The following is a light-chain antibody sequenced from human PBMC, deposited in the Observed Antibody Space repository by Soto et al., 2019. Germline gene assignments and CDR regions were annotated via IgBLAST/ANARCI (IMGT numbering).Light chain of an antibody. Sequence: QSVVTQPPSASGSLGQSVIISCTGTNSDVGGYNYVSWYQQHPGKAPKLMIFEVNKRPSGVPDRFSGSKSGNTASLTVSGLQAEDEANYYCSSYAGSNNLVFGGGTKLNVL. CDR3: SSYAGSNNLV. J-gene: IGLJ2*01. V-gene: IGLV2-8*01. CDR2: EVN. CDR1: NSDVGGYNY.